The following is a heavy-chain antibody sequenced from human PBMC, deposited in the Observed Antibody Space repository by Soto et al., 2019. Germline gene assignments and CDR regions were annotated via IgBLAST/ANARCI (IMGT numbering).Heavy chain of an antibody. J-gene: IGHJ4*02. CDR1: GFTFSRYA. V-gene: IGHV3-30*04. CDR3: ARSRSGAVADSFDF. Sequence: QVQVVESGGGVVQPGRSLRLSCAASGFTFSRYAIHWVRQAPGKGLEWVAVISRDGTNKYYVDSVKGRFTISSDNSTNTLYLQMNSLRHEDAAVDYCARSRSGAVADSFDFWGQGTLVTVSS. D-gene: IGHD3-10*01. CDR2: ISRDGTNK.